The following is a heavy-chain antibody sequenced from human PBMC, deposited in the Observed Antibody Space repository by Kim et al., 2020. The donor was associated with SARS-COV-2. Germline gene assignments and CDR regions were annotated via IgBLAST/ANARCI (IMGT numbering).Heavy chain of an antibody. Sequence: NPSHKSRVTISVATSKNQFSLKLSSVTAADTAVYYCARVTYSSSWGLFDYWGQGTLVTVSS. D-gene: IGHD6-13*01. V-gene: IGHV4-59*01. CDR3: ARVTYSSSWGLFDY. J-gene: IGHJ4*02.